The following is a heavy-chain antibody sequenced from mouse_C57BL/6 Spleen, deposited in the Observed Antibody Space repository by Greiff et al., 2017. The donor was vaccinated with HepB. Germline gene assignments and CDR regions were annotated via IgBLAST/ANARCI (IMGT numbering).Heavy chain of an antibody. Sequence: QVQLQQPGAELVKPGASVKVSCKASGYTFTSYWMHWVKQRPGQGLEWIGRIHPSDSDTNYNQKFKGKATLTVDKSSSTAYMQLSSLTSEDSAVYYCAMSSAPYYSKGNWYFDVWGTGTTVTVSS. CDR1: GYTFTSYW. D-gene: IGHD2-5*01. CDR2: IHPSDSDT. CDR3: AMSSAPYYSKGNWYFDV. J-gene: IGHJ1*03. V-gene: IGHV1-74*01.